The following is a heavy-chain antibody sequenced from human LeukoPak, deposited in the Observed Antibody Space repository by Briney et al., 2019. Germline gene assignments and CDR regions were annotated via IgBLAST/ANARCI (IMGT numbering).Heavy chain of an antibody. V-gene: IGHV3-23*01. CDR3: AKGKRYCSSTSCPSVQYNWFDP. J-gene: IGHJ5*02. Sequence: GGSLRLSCAASGFTFSSYAMSWVRQAPGKGLEWVSAINGSGGSTYYADSVKGRFTISRDNSKNTLYLQMNSLRAEDTAVYYCAKGKRYCSSTSCPSVQYNWFDPWGQGTLVTVSS. D-gene: IGHD2-2*01. CDR2: INGSGGST. CDR1: GFTFSSYA.